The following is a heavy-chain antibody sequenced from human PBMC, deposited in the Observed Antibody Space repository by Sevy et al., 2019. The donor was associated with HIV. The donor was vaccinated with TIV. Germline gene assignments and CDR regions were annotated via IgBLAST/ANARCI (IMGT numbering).Heavy chain of an antibody. CDR1: GGSFSGYY. CDR3: ARAPPVVVVPGAPSWFDP. V-gene: IGHV4-34*01. D-gene: IGHD2-2*01. Sequence: SETLSLTCAVYGGSFSGYYWNWIRQSPGKGLEWIGEINHSGSTHYNPSLKSRVTISLDTSKNQFSRRLNSVTAADTAVYYCARAPPVVVVPGAPSWFDPWGQGTLVTVSS. CDR2: INHSGST. J-gene: IGHJ5*02.